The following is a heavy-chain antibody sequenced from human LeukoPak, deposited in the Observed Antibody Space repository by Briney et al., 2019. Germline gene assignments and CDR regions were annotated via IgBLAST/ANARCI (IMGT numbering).Heavy chain of an antibody. J-gene: IGHJ6*02. CDR3: ARDLGYCSSTSCYSDDYYYGMDV. D-gene: IGHD2-2*01. Sequence: SVKVSCKASGGTFSSYAISWVRQAPGQGLEWMGGIIPIFGTANYAQKFQGRVTITADESTSTAYMELSSLRSEDTAVYYCARDLGYCSSTSCYSDDYYYGMDVWGQGTTVTVSS. CDR1: GGTFSSYA. CDR2: IIPIFGTA. V-gene: IGHV1-69*13.